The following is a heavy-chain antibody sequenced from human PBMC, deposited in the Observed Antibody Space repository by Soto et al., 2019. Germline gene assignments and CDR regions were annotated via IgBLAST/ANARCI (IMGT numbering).Heavy chain of an antibody. Sequence: LRLSCAASGFTFSSYAMSWVRQAPGKGLEWVSAISGSGGDTYYADSVKGRFTISRDNSKNTVYVQMNSLRDEGTAVYYCAKGDEIGYNSLLFDYWGQGTLVTVSS. V-gene: IGHV3-23*01. CDR1: GFTFSSYA. CDR3: AKGDEIGYNSLLFDY. D-gene: IGHD3-22*01. CDR2: ISGSGGDT. J-gene: IGHJ4*02.